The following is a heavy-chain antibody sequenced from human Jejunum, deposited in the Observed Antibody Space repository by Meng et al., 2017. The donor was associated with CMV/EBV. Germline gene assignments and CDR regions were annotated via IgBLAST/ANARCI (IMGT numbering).Heavy chain of an antibody. CDR1: GGSFSSYY. J-gene: IGHJ5*02. D-gene: IGHD3-10*01. CDR2: INHSGST. Sequence: LTCAGYGGSFSSYYWSWIRQPPGKGREWIVEINHSGSTNYNPSLKSRVTISVDTSKNQFSRKLSSVTAADTAVYYCARGSYFPGGPWGQGTLVTVSS. V-gene: IGHV4-34*01. CDR3: ARGSYFPGGP.